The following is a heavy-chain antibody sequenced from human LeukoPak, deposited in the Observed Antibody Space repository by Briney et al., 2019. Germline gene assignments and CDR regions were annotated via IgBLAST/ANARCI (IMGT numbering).Heavy chain of an antibody. V-gene: IGHV4-39*07. J-gene: IGHJ4*02. D-gene: IGHD1-7*01. CDR1: GGSISSITYY. CDR2: MYYRGNT. Sequence: SGTLSLTCTVSGGSISSITYYWGWIRQPPGEGLEWVGHMYYRGNTFYNPSLKSRVTISVDTSKNQFSLKLRSVTAADTAVYYCARLFGNYQNYFDYWGQGTLVTVSS. CDR3: ARLFGNYQNYFDY.